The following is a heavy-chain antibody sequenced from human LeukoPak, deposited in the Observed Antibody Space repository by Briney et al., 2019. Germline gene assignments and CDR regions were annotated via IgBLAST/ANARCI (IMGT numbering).Heavy chain of an antibody. CDR2: IWYDGSNK. CDR3: ARDQHSGYLYYYYYGMDV. CDR1: GFTFSSYA. J-gene: IGHJ6*02. V-gene: IGHV3-33*08. Sequence: PGGSLRLSCAASGFTFSSYAMHWVRQAPGKGLEWVAVIWYDGSNKYYADSVKGRFTISRDNSKNTLYLQMNSLRAEDTAVYYCARDQHSGYLYYYYYGMDVWGQGTTVTVSS. D-gene: IGHD5-12*01.